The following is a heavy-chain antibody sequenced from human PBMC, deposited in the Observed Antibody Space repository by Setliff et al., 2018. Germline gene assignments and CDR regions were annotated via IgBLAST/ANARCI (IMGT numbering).Heavy chain of an antibody. CDR2: IIPILGIA. D-gene: IGHD5-12*01. CDR3: ARDQGSGYAYDVDY. J-gene: IGHJ4*02. CDR1: GGTFSSYA. V-gene: IGHV1-69*10. Sequence: SVKVSCKASGGTFSSYAISWVRQAPGQGLEWMGGIIPILGIANYAQRFQGRVTITADESTSTAYMELRSLRSEDTAVYYCARDQGSGYAYDVDYWGQGTLVTVSS.